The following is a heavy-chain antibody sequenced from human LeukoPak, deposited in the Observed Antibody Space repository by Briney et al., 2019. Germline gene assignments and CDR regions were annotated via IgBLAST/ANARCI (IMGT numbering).Heavy chain of an antibody. CDR3: ARVGERRPGTSESFFPAHFDS. CDR2: ISGRSAYI. D-gene: IGHD3-10*01. V-gene: IGHV3-21*01. CDR1: GFTFDSYS. Sequence: NPGGSLRLSCAASGFTFDSYSMTWVRQAPGKGLEWVSSISGRSAYIYYADSMKGRFTISRDNAKISLYLQMYSLRAEDTATYFCARVGERRPGTSESFFPAHFDSWGQGTLVIVSS. J-gene: IGHJ4*02.